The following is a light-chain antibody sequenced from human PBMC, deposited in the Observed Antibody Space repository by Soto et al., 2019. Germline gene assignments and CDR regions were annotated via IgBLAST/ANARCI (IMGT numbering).Light chain of an antibody. Sequence: QSALTQPPSVSGAPGQRVTISCTGSSSNIGAGYDVHWYQQLPGTAPKLLIYANSIRPSGVPGRFSGSKSGTSASLAITGLQAEDEADYYCQSYDSSLSGYVFGTRTKVTVL. V-gene: IGLV1-40*01. CDR2: ANS. CDR3: QSYDSSLSGYV. J-gene: IGLJ1*01. CDR1: SSNIGAGYD.